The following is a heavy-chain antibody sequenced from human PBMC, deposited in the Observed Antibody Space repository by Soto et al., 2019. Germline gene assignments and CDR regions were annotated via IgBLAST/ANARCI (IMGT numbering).Heavy chain of an antibody. J-gene: IGHJ5*02. CDR3: ATAYYDSRGFQDR. D-gene: IGHD3-22*01. V-gene: IGHV3-23*01. Sequence: GGSLRLSCAASGFTFSSYAMSWVRQAPGRGLEWVSSISGSGDDRSYADSVKGRFTISRDNSEKTLYLQMNSLRAEDTATYFCATAYYDSRGFQDRWGQGTLVTVSS. CDR1: GFTFSSYA. CDR2: ISGSGDDR.